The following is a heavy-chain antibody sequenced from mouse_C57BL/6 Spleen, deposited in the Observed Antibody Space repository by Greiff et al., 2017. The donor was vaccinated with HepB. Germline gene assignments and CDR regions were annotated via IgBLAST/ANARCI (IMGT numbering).Heavy chain of an antibody. V-gene: IGHV1-64*01. CDR3: AREGRGWFAY. D-gene: IGHD3-3*01. Sequence: QVQLQQPGAELVKPGASVKLSCQASGYTFTSYWMHWVKQRPGQGLEWIGMIHPNSGSTNYNEKFKSKATLTVDKSSSTAYMQLSSLTSEDSAVYYCAREGRGWFAYWGQGTLVTVSA. J-gene: IGHJ3*01. CDR2: IHPNSGST. CDR1: GYTFTSYW.